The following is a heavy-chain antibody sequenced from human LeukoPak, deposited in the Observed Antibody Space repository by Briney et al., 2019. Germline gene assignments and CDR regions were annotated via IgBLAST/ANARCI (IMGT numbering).Heavy chain of an antibody. CDR3: ARESPKTHAFDI. CDR1: GFTFSSYS. V-gene: IGHV3-48*01. CDR2: ISSSSNTI. J-gene: IGHJ3*02. Sequence: GGSLRLSCAASGFTFSSYSMNWVRQAPGKGLEWVSYISSSSNTIYYADSVKGRFTISRDNAKNSLYLQMNSLGAEDTAVYYCARESPKTHAFDIWGQGTMVTVPS. D-gene: IGHD4-23*01.